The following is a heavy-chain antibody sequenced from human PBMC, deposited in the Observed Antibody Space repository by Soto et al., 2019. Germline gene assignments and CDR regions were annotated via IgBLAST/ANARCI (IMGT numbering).Heavy chain of an antibody. J-gene: IGHJ4*02. D-gene: IGHD3-10*01. V-gene: IGHV3-33*01. CDR2: IWYDGSNK. CDR1: GFTFSSYG. Sequence: QVQLVESGGGVVQSGRSLRLSCAASGFTFSSYGMHWVRQAPGKGLEWVAVIWYDGSNKYYADSVKGRFTISRDNSKNTLYLQMNSLRAEDTAVYYCARDILEDVMVRGVIGYWGQGTLVTVSS. CDR3: ARDILEDVMVRGVIGY.